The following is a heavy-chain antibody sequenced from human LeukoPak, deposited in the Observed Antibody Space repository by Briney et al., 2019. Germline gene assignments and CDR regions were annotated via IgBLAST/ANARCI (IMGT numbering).Heavy chain of an antibody. CDR2: ISGSGGST. CDR3: AKVLGRWGRFGEFPVFDY. CDR1: GFSFGSYW. V-gene: IGHV3-23*01. D-gene: IGHD3-10*01. Sequence: GGALRLSCVASGFSFGSYWMAWVRQAPGKGLEWVSAISGSGGSTYYADSVKGRFTISRDNSKNTLYLQMNSLRAEDTAVYYCAKVLGRWGRFGEFPVFDYWGQGTLVTVSS. J-gene: IGHJ4*02.